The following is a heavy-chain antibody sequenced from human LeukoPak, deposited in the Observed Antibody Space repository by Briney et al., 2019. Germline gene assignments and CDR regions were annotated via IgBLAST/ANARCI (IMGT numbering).Heavy chain of an antibody. J-gene: IGHJ4*02. Sequence: ASVKVSCKASGGTFSSYAISWVRQAPGQGLEWMGRIIPILGIANYAQKFQGRVTITADKSTSTAYMELSSLRSEDTAVYYCARELAVAGAPFDYWGQGTLVTVSS. CDR3: ARELAVAGAPFDY. CDR2: IIPILGIA. D-gene: IGHD6-19*01. CDR1: GGTFSSYA. V-gene: IGHV1-69*04.